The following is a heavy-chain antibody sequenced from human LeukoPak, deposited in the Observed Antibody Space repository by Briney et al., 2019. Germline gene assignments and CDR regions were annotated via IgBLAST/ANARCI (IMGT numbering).Heavy chain of an antibody. D-gene: IGHD3/OR15-3a*01. CDR1: GGSISSGSYY. Sequence: PSETLSLTCTVSGGSISSGSYYWSWIRQPAGKGLEWIGRIHTSGSTNYNPSLKSRVTISVDTSENQFSLKLNSVTAADTAVYYCARQTGSGLFILPGGQGTLVTVSS. J-gene: IGHJ4*02. V-gene: IGHV4-61*02. CDR3: ARQTGSGLFILP. CDR2: IHTSGST.